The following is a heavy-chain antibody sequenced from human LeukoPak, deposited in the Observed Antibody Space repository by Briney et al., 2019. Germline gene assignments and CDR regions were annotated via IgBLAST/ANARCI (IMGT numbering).Heavy chain of an antibody. CDR3: ASSGWKTGYFDY. V-gene: IGHV4-4*02. J-gene: IGHJ4*02. Sequence: PSGTLSLTCAVSGDSISSSNWWSGGRPPPGKGLEWIGEIYHSGSTNYNPSLKSRVTISVDKSKNQFSVKLSSVTAADTAVYYCASSGWKTGYFDYWGQGALVIVSS. CDR1: GDSISSSNW. D-gene: IGHD6-19*01. CDR2: IYHSGST.